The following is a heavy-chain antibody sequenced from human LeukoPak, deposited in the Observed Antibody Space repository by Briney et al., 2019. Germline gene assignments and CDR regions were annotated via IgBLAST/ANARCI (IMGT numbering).Heavy chain of an antibody. J-gene: IGHJ4*02. Sequence: ASVKVSCKASGYTFTSYYMHWVRQAPGQGLEWVGWINANSGDTNYAQKFQGRVTMTRDTSISTAYMELSRLRSDDTAVYYCAREESSMKFDWGQGTLVTVPS. V-gene: IGHV1-2*02. CDR3: AREESSMKFD. CDR1: GYTFTSYY. D-gene: IGHD3-10*01. CDR2: INANSGDT.